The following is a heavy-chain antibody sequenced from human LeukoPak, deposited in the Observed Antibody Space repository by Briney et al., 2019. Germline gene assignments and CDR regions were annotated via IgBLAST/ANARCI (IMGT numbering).Heavy chain of an antibody. D-gene: IGHD1-26*01. CDR2: IYYSGST. CDR3: ARTDGIVGATSSSDAFDI. CDR1: GGSISSGGYY. Sequence: PSETLSLTCTVSGGSISSGGYYWSWIRQHPGKGLEWIGYIYYSGSTYYNPSLKSRLTISVDTSKNQFSLKLSSVTAADTAVYYCARTDGIVGATSSSDAFDIWGQGTVVTVSS. V-gene: IGHV4-31*03. J-gene: IGHJ3*02.